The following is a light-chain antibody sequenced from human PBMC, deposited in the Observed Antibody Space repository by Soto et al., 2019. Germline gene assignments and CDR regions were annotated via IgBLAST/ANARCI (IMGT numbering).Light chain of an antibody. CDR3: QQGSTFPIT. Sequence: DIQMTQSPSSVSASVGDRVTITCRASQSISSWLAWYQQKPGTVPKLLIYAASSLQSGIPSRFSGSGTGTEFTLTISSLQPEDFGTYYCQQGSTFPITFGQGTRLDIK. V-gene: IGKV1-12*01. CDR1: QSISSW. J-gene: IGKJ5*01. CDR2: AAS.